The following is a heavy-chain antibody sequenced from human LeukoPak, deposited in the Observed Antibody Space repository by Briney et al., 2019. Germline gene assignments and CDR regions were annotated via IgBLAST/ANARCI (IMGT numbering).Heavy chain of an antibody. J-gene: IGHJ4*02. CDR1: GFTFSSFA. CDR3: AKPRTTGLGWAQFDY. Sequence: GGSLRLSCAASGFTFSSFAMTWVRQAPGKGLEWVSGFDGNGPNTYYADSVKGRWTISGDNSRNTLYLEMNSLRPEDTAIYYCAKPRTTGLGWAQFDYWGQGSLVTVSS. D-gene: IGHD2-8*02. V-gene: IGHV3-23*01. CDR2: FDGNGPNT.